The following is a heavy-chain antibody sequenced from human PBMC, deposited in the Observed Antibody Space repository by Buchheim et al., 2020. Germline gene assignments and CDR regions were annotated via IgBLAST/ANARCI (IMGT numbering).Heavy chain of an antibody. V-gene: IGHV3-72*01. CDR2: TRDKAHSYTT. CDR3: ARASPYSGNYYCDF. D-gene: IGHD1-26*01. J-gene: IGHJ4*02. Sequence: EVQLVESGGGLVQPGGSLRLSCAASGFTVSDHYMDWVRQAPGKGLEWVGRTRDKAHSYTTEYAASVKGRFTISRDDSENSLHLKMNSLKTEETAVYYCARASPYSGNYYCDFWGKGTL. CDR1: GFTVSDHY.